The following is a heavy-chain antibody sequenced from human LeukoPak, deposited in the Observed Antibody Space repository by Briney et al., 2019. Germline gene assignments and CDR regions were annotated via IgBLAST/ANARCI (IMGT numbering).Heavy chain of an antibody. CDR2: IKPDGGQI. Sequence: GGSLRLSCAASEFTFSSYWMSWVRQAPGKGLEWVANIKPDGGQIYYLDSVKGRFTVSRDNAKNSLYLQMTSLRAEDTAVYYCAKEGFDSWGQGTLVTVSS. CDR1: EFTFSSYW. V-gene: IGHV3-7*01. J-gene: IGHJ4*02. CDR3: AKEGFDS.